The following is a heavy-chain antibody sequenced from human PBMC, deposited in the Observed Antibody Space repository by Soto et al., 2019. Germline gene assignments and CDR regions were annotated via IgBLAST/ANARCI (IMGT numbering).Heavy chain of an antibody. D-gene: IGHD4-17*01. CDR1: GGSISSGGYS. V-gene: IGHV4-30-2*01. J-gene: IGHJ3*02. CDR3: ARDLPLRGGAFDI. Sequence: QLQLQESGSGLVKPSQTLSLTCAVSGGSISSGGYSWSWIRQPPGKGLEWIGYIYHSGSTYYNPSRKGRVTLPVGRSKHQLSLKLRSVTAADTAVYYCARDLPLRGGAFDIWGQGTMVTVSS. CDR2: IYHSGST.